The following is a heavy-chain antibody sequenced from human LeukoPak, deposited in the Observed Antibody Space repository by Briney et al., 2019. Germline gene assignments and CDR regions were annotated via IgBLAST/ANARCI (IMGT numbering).Heavy chain of an antibody. CDR1: GGTFSSYA. CDR3: ARPSSSWMYFDY. CDR2: IIPIFGTA. V-gene: IGHV1-69*13. Sequence: SVKVSCKASGGTFSSYAISWVRQAPGQGLEWMGGIIPIFGTANYAQKFQGRVTITADESTSTAYMELSRLRSDDTAVYYCARPSSSWMYFDYWGQGTLVTVSS. D-gene: IGHD6-13*01. J-gene: IGHJ4*02.